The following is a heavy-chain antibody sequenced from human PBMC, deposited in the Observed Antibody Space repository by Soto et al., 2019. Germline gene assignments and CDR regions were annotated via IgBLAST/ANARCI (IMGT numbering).Heavy chain of an antibody. D-gene: IGHD5-12*01. Sequence: QVQLQVSAPGLVKPSETLSLTCTVSGDSISAYSWSWVRQPPGKGLEWIGNIHYNGNTKYNPSLTSLVTMSVDTSNNPFSLKLISVTAADTAKYFCASEGNLGRWLQPLDFWGQGTLVTVSS. CDR2: IHYNGNT. CDR1: GDSISAYS. J-gene: IGHJ4*02. V-gene: IGHV4-59*01. CDR3: ASEGNLGRWLQPLDF.